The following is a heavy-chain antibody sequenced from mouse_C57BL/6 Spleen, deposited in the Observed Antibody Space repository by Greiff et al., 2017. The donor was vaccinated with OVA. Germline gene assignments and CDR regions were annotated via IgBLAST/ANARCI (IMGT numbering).Heavy chain of an antibody. CDR2: IHPNSGST. J-gene: IGHJ4*01. D-gene: IGHD1-1*01. Sequence: QVQLQQPGAELVKPGASVKLSCKASGYTFTSYWMHWVKQRPGQGLEWIGMIHPNSGSTNYNEKFKSKATLTVDKSSSTAYMQLSSLTSEDSAVYYCARALRGYAMDYWGQGTSVTVSS. CDR1: GYTFTSYW. CDR3: ARALRGYAMDY. V-gene: IGHV1-64*01.